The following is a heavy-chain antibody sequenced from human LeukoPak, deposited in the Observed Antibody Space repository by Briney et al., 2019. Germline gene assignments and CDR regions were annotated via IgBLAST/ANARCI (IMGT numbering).Heavy chain of an antibody. J-gene: IGHJ4*02. D-gene: IGHD6-19*01. CDR2: IYYSGST. CDR3: ARDRMGSSGWFDY. Sequence: SETLSLTCTVSGGSISSYYWGWIRQPPGKGLEWIGYIYYSGSTNYNPSLKSRVTISVDTSKNQFSLKLSSVTAADTAVYYCARDRMGSSGWFDYWGQGTLVTVSS. V-gene: IGHV4-59*01. CDR1: GGSISSYY.